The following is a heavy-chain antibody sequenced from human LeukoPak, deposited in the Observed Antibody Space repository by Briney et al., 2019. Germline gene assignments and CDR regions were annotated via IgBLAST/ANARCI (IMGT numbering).Heavy chain of an antibody. V-gene: IGHV3-30*02. J-gene: IGHJ4*02. Sequence: GGSLRLSCAASGFTFSSYGMHWVRQAPGKGLEWVAFIRYDGSNKYYADSVKGRFTISRDNSKNTLYLQMNSLRAEDTAVYYCAKEAYEYYYDSSGYYGSLDYWGQGTLVTVSS. CDR3: AKEAYEYYYDSSGYYGSLDY. CDR2: IRYDGSNK. CDR1: GFTFSSYG. D-gene: IGHD3-22*01.